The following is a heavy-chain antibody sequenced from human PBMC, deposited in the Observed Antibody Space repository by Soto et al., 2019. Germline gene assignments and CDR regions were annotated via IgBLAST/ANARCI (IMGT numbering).Heavy chain of an antibody. D-gene: IGHD3-22*01. Sequence: QVQLVQSGAEVKKPGSSVKVSCKASGGTFSSYAISWVRQAPGQGLEWMGGIIPIFGTANYAQKFQGRVTITAEESTSTAYMELSSLRSEDTAVYYCARVPVRNYYDSSGDAFDIWGQGTMVTVSS. CDR2: IIPIFGTA. CDR1: GGTFSSYA. J-gene: IGHJ3*02. CDR3: ARVPVRNYYDSSGDAFDI. V-gene: IGHV1-69*12.